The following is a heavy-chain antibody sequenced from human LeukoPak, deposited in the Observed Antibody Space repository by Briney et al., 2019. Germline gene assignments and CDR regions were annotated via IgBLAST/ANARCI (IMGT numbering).Heavy chain of an antibody. V-gene: IGHV1-69*13. CDR1: GGTFSSYA. CDR2: IIPIFGTA. Sequence: SVKVSCKASGGTFSSYAISWVRQAPGQGLEWMGGIIPIFGTANYAQKFQGRVTITADESTSTAYMELSSLRSEDTAVYYCARVVLKCSSTSRYYYYGMDVWGQGTTVTVSS. D-gene: IGHD2-2*01. J-gene: IGHJ6*02. CDR3: ARVVLKCSSTSRYYYYGMDV.